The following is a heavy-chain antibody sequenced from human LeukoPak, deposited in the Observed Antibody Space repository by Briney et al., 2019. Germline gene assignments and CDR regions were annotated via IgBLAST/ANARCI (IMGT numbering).Heavy chain of an antibody. CDR2: ITSSSSTM. CDR1: GFTFSTYS. V-gene: IGHV3-48*01. J-gene: IGHJ5*02. CDR3: ARFAIRGMAFSNPGSAP. Sequence: GGSLRLSCAASGFTFSTYSMNWVRQAPGKGLEWVSYITSSSSTMFYADSVKGRFTISRDNAENSMYLQMNNLRVEDTAVYYCARFAIRGMAFSNPGSAPWGQGPRVTLPS. D-gene: IGHD2-21*01.